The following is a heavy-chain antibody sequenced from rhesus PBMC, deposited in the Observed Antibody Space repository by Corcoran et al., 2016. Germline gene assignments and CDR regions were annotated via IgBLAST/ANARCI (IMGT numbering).Heavy chain of an antibody. CDR2: ITYRGST. J-gene: IGHJ4*01. CDR1: GYSISSGYY. V-gene: IGHV4-122*02. CDR3: ARGGYSSWSYFDY. D-gene: IGHD6-13*01. Sequence: QVQLQESGPGLVKPSETLSLTCAVSGYSISSGYYWSWIRKPPGKGLEGIGYITYRGSTSYNPALNSRVTISRDTSKNQFSLKLSSVTAADTAVYYCARGGYSSWSYFDYWGQGVLVTVSS.